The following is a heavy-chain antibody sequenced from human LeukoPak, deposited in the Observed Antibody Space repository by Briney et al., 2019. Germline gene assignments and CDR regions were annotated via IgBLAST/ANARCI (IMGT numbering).Heavy chain of an antibody. V-gene: IGHV1-18*04. CDR1: GYTFTGYY. CDR2: ISAYNGNT. CDR3: ARAVLRFLEWLSSPYYLDY. Sequence: ASVKVPCKASGYTFTGYYMHWVRQAPGQGLEWMGWISAYNGNTNYAQKLQGRVTMTTDTSTSTAYMELRSLRSDDTAVYYCARAVLRFLEWLSSPYYLDYWGQGTLVTVSS. D-gene: IGHD3-3*01. J-gene: IGHJ4*02.